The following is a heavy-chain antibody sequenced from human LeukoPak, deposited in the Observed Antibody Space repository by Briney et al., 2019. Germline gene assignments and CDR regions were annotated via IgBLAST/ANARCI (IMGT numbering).Heavy chain of an antibody. J-gene: IGHJ4*02. CDR3: AIHPSDSSGYFSY. Sequence: ASVKVSCTASGYTFISCAINWVRQAPGQGLEYMGWIDTKTGNPTYAQGFTGRFVFSLDTSVSTAYLQISSLKAEDTAVYYCAIHPSDSSGYFSYWGQGALVTVSS. CDR1: GYTFISCA. D-gene: IGHD3-22*01. CDR2: IDTKTGNP. V-gene: IGHV7-4-1*02.